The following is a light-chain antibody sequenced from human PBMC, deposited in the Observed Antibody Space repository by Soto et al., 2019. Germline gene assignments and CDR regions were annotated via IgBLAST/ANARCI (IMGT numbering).Light chain of an antibody. Sequence: AIQMTQSPSSLSASIGDRVTITCRASQAIRSDLGWYQQKPGKAPKVLIYTASTLQTGVPTRFSGSVSEKDFTHTSSSLQPEDFANYYCLQDNDFPVTFGGGTKVE. CDR1: QAIRSD. J-gene: IGKJ4*01. CDR2: TAS. CDR3: LQDNDFPVT. V-gene: IGKV1-6*01.